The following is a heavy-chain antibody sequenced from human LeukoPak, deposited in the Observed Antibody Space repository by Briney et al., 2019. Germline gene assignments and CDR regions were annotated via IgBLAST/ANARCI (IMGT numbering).Heavy chain of an antibody. Sequence: PGGSLRLSCAASGFTFSSYGMHWVRQAPGKGLEWVAVISYDGSNKYYADSVEGRFTISRDNSKNTLYLQMNSLRAEDTAVYYCAKEWTYYDILTDYWGQGTLVTVSS. CDR2: ISYDGSNK. D-gene: IGHD3-9*01. CDR1: GFTFSSYG. V-gene: IGHV3-30*18. J-gene: IGHJ4*02. CDR3: AKEWTYYDILTDY.